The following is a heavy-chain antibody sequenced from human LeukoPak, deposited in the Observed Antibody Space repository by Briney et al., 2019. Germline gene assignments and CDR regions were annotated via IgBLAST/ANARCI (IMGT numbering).Heavy chain of an antibody. CDR1: GGTLSRFA. CDR3: ARGPPIRGYRYGYDTGYYYSYSMDV. Sequence: ASVKVSCKASGGTLSRFAISWVRQATGQGLEWMGWMNPISGNTGHAQKFQGRVTMTRDTSISTAYMELSSLRSEDTAVYYCARGPPIRGYRYGYDTGYYYSYSMDVWGKGTTVTISS. J-gene: IGHJ6*03. D-gene: IGHD5-18*01. V-gene: IGHV1-8*01. CDR2: MNPISGNT.